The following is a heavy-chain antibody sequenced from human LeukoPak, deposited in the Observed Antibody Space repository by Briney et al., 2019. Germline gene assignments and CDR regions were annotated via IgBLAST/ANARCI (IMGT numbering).Heavy chain of an antibody. CDR3: ARADAGYGGSFDY. CDR2: INPSGGST. V-gene: IGHV1-46*01. Sequence: ASVKVSCKASGYTFTSYYMHWVRQAPGQGLEWMGMINPSGGSTSYAQKFQGRVTMTRDMSTSTVYMELSSLRSEDTAVYYCARADAGYGGSFDYWGQGTLVTVSS. J-gene: IGHJ4*02. D-gene: IGHD5-12*01. CDR1: GYTFTSYY.